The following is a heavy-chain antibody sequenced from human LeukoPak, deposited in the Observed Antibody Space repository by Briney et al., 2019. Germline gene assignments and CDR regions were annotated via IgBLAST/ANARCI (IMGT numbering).Heavy chain of an antibody. CDR3: ARARIAAAGTLPDY. D-gene: IGHD6-13*01. Sequence: ASVNVSCKASGYTFTSYGISWVRQAPGQGLEWMGWISAYNGNTNYAQKLQGRVTMTTDTSTSTAYMELSRLRSDDTAVYYCARARIAAAGTLPDYWGQGTLVTVSS. J-gene: IGHJ4*02. CDR1: GYTFTSYG. V-gene: IGHV1-18*01. CDR2: ISAYNGNT.